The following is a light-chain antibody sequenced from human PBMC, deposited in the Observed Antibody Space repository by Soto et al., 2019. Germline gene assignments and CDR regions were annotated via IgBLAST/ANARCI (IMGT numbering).Light chain of an antibody. CDR3: QSYDSSLSGWV. J-gene: IGLJ3*02. V-gene: IGLV1-40*01. CDR2: GNN. CDR1: SSNIGAGYD. Sequence: QPVLTQPPSVSGAPGQRVTISCTGSSSNIGAGYDVHWYQQLPGTAPKLFIYGNNNRPSGVPDRFSGSKSGTSASLAITGLQAEDEADYYCQSYDSSLSGWVFGGGTKVTVL.